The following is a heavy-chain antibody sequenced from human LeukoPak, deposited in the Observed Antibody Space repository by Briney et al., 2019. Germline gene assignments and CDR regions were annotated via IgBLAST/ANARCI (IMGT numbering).Heavy chain of an antibody. Sequence: ASVKVSCKPSGYTFTGYYMHWVRQAPGQRLEWRGWINPNTGATMYAHKFQDRVSLTRDTSISTAYLELTSLRSDDTALYYCARDRVGSGWPRPFYFEFWGQGTLVTVSS. CDR2: INPNTGAT. CDR3: ARDRVGSGWPRPFYFEF. J-gene: IGHJ4*02. D-gene: IGHD6-19*01. CDR1: GYTFTGYY. V-gene: IGHV1-2*02.